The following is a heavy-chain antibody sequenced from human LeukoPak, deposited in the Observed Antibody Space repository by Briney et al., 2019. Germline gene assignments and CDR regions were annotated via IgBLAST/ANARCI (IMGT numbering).Heavy chain of an antibody. Sequence: SETLSLTCAVSGVSISSYYWSWIRQPPGKGLEWIGYIYYSGSTNYYPSLKSRVTISVDTSKNQFSLKLSSVTAADTAVYYCARLGYCSSTSCFRFDPWGQGTLVTVSS. CDR2: IYYSGST. D-gene: IGHD2-2*01. V-gene: IGHV4-59*01. J-gene: IGHJ5*02. CDR1: GVSISSYY. CDR3: ARLGYCSSTSCFRFDP.